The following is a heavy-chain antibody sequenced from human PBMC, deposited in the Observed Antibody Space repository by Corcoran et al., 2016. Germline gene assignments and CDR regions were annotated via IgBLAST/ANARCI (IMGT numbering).Heavy chain of an antibody. J-gene: IGHJ5*02. Sequence: QVQLVQSGAEVKKPGASVKVSCKASGYTFTSYYMHWVRQAPGQGLEWMGIINPSGGSTSYAQKFQGRVTMTRDTSTSTVYMELSSLRSEDTAVYYCARDRGVYSSSWARGQTWFDPWGQGTLVTVSS. V-gene: IGHV1-46*01. D-gene: IGHD6-13*01. CDR2: INPSGGST. CDR3: ARDRGVYSSSWARGQTWFDP. CDR1: GYTFTSYY.